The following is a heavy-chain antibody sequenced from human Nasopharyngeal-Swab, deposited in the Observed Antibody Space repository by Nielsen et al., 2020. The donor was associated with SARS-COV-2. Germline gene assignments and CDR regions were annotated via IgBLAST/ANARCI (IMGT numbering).Heavy chain of an antibody. Sequence: SVKVSCKASVGTFSTYGFSWVRQAPGQGLEWLGGIIPIFGTTNYAQKFQGRVTITADESTSTAYMELSSLRYEDTAVYYCARDELSRYGGSHFDYWGKGTLVTVSS. CDR2: IIPIFGTT. D-gene: IGHD1-26*01. V-gene: IGHV1-69*13. CDR1: VGTFSTYG. J-gene: IGHJ4*02. CDR3: ARDELSRYGGSHFDY.